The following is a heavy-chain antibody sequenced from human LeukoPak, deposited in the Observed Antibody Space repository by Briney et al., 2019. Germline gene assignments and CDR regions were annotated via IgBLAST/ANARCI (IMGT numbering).Heavy chain of an antibody. Sequence: SETLSLACTVSGGSLSSTNYYWGWIRQPPGKGLEWIGSISYSGSRYYNPSLKSRVSISGDTSRNHFSMMLSSVTAADTAVYYCARREGRGGPSDYWGQGTLVTVSS. V-gene: IGHV4-39*02. D-gene: IGHD3-10*01. CDR1: GGSLSSTNYY. CDR3: ARREGRGGPSDY. CDR2: ISYSGSR. J-gene: IGHJ4*02.